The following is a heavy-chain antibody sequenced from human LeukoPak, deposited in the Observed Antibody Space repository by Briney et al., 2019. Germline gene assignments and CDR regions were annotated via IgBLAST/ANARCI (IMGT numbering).Heavy chain of an antibody. J-gene: IGHJ4*02. Sequence: GSLRLSCAASGFTFSSYGMHWVRQAPGKGLEWVAFILYDGSNKYYADSVKGRFTISRDNSKNTLYLQMNSLRAEDTAVYYCAKDLTTVTTQGDYWGQGTLVTVSS. CDR3: AKDLTTVTTQGDY. V-gene: IGHV3-30*18. D-gene: IGHD4-11*01. CDR2: ILYDGSNK. CDR1: GFTFSSYG.